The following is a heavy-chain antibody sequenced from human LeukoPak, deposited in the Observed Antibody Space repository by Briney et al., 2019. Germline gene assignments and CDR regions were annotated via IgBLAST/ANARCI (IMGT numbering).Heavy chain of an antibody. J-gene: IGHJ2*01. Sequence: PSETLPLTCTVSGGAISSSINYCGWIRQPPGKGLEWIGSMYYSGSTYYNPSLKSRVTISVDTAKNQFSLKLSSVTAADTAVYYCAGRELLWYFDLWGRGTLVTVSS. CDR2: MYYSGST. CDR1: GGAISSSINY. D-gene: IGHD1-7*01. CDR3: AGRELLWYFDL. V-gene: IGHV4-39*01.